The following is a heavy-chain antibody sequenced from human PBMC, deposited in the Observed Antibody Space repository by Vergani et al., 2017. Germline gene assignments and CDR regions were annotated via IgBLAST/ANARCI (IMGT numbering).Heavy chain of an antibody. CDR3: AREDIRRKAFEY. CDR1: GGTFSSYA. J-gene: IGHJ4*02. Sequence: QVQLVQSGAEVKKPGSSVKVSCKASGGTFSSYAISWVRQAPGQGLEWMGGIIPIFGTANYAQKFQGRVTMTRDTSISTAYMELSRLRSDDTAVYYCAREDIRRKAFEYWGQGTLVTVSS. D-gene: IGHD6-6*01. V-gene: IGHV1-69*05. CDR2: IIPIFGTA.